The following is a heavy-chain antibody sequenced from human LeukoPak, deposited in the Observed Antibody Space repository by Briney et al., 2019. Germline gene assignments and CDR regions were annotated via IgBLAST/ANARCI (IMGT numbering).Heavy chain of an antibody. CDR2: IRYDGSNK. V-gene: IGHV3-30*02. J-gene: IGHJ1*01. CDR1: GFTFSSYG. CDR3: AKCFYRYEYFQH. D-gene: IGHD2/OR15-2a*01. Sequence: PGGSLRLSCAASGFTFSSYGMHWVRQAPGKGLEWVAFIRYDGSNKYYADSVKGRFTISRDNSKNTLYLQMNSLRAEDTAVYYCAKCFYRYEYFQHWGQGTLVTVSS.